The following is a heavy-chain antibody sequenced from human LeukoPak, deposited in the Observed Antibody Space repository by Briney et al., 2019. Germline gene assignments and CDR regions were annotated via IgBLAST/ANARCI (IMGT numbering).Heavy chain of an antibody. CDR3: ARGDSGDAFDI. V-gene: IGHV4-38-2*02. Sequence: PSETLSLTCTVSGYSISSGYYWGWIRQPPGKGLEWIGSIYHSGSTYYNPSLKSRVTISVDTSKNQFSLKLSSVTAADTAVYYCARGDSGDAFDIWGQGTMVTVSS. CDR2: IYHSGST. D-gene: IGHD7-27*01. J-gene: IGHJ3*02. CDR1: GYSISSGYY.